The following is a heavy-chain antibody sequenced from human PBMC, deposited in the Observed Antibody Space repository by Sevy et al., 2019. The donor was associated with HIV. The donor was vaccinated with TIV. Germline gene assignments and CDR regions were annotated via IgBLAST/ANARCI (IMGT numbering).Heavy chain of an antibody. Sequence: SETLSLTCTVSGGSISSSSYYWSWIRQPPGKGLEWIGSIYYSGSTYYNPSLKSRVTISVDTSKNQFSLKLSSVTAADTAVYHCASQTRRRVFFDYWGQGTLVTVSS. CDR2: IYYSGST. CDR3: ASQTRRRVFFDY. D-gene: IGHD2-2*01. J-gene: IGHJ4*02. V-gene: IGHV4-39*01. CDR1: GGSISSSSYY.